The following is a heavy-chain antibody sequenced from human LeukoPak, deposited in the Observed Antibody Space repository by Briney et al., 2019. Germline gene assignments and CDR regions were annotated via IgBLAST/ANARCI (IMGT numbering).Heavy chain of an antibody. J-gene: IGHJ4*02. Sequence: GGSLRLSCAASGFTFSSYAMSWVRQAPGKGLEWVSAISGSGGSTYYADSVKGRFTISRDNSKNALYLQMNSLRAEDTAVYYCAKAQEYSSSSPGYWGQGTLVTVSS. CDR1: GFTFSSYA. D-gene: IGHD6-6*01. CDR2: ISGSGGST. CDR3: AKAQEYSSSSPGY. V-gene: IGHV3-23*01.